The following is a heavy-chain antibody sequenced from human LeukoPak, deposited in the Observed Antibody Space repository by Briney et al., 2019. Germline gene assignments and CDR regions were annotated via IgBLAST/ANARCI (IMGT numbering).Heavy chain of an antibody. Sequence: GGSLRLSCAASGFTFSSYWMHWVRQAPGKGLVWVLRINSDGSSTSYADSVKGRFTISRDNAKNTLYLQMNSLRAEDTAVYYCARDAVKWEPDAFDIWGQGTMVTVSS. J-gene: IGHJ3*02. CDR3: ARDAVKWEPDAFDI. D-gene: IGHD1-26*01. V-gene: IGHV3-74*01. CDR1: GFTFSSYW. CDR2: INSDGSST.